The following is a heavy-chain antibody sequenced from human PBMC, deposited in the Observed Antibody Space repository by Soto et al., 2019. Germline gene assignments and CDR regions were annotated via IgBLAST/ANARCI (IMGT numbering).Heavy chain of an antibody. V-gene: IGHV4-4*07. CDR2: IYTSGST. CDR1: GGSISIYY. J-gene: IGHJ4*02. CDR3: ARESLPGIAVAGRFDY. D-gene: IGHD6-19*01. Sequence: SEILSLTCTVSGGSISIYYWSWIRHPAGKGLEWIGRIYTSGSTNYNPSLKSRVTMSVDTSKNQFSLKLSSVTAADTAVYYCARESLPGIAVAGRFDYWGQGTLVTVSS.